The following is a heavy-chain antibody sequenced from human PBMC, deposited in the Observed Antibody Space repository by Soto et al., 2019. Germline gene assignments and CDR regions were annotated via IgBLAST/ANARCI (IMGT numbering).Heavy chain of an antibody. J-gene: IGHJ2*01. CDR2: IIPIFGTA. V-gene: IGHV1-69*06. CDR1: EDTFRNYA. Sequence: QVELVQSGAEVKKPGSSVKVSCQASEDTFRNYAISWVRQAPGQGLECMGGIIPIFGTANYAQKFQGRVTITADTSANTVYLELSSLRSEDTAVYYCASNKYDSSAYYYWYLGLWGRGTLVTVSS. D-gene: IGHD3-22*01. CDR3: ASNKYDSSAYYYWYLGL.